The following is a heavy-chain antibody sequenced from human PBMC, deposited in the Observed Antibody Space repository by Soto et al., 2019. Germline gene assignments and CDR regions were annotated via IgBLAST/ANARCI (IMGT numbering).Heavy chain of an antibody. CDR3: ARDGGQWEPIEH. V-gene: IGHV3-33*01. D-gene: IGHD1-26*01. CDR1: GFTFKNYG. Sequence: LRLSCAASGFTFKNYGMHWVRQAPGKGLEWVAVIWHDGSKKYYADSVKGRFTISRDDSEKALYLQMNSVRAEDTAVYYCARDGGQWEPIEHWGQGTLVTVSS. CDR2: IWHDGSKK. J-gene: IGHJ4*02.